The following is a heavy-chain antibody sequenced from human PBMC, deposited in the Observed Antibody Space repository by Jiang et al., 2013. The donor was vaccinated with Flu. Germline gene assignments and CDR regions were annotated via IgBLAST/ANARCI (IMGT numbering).Heavy chain of an antibody. CDR2: INGDGRST. D-gene: IGHD4-23*01. V-gene: IGHV3-74*01. Sequence: RLSCAASGFTFSNSWMHWVRQTPGKGLLWVSRINGDGRSTSYAGSVKGRFTISRDNAKNTLFLQMDSLRAEDTALYYCARWDYGGIDAFHIWGQGTMVTVSS. J-gene: IGHJ3*02. CDR1: GFTFSNSW. CDR3: ARWDYGGIDAFHI.